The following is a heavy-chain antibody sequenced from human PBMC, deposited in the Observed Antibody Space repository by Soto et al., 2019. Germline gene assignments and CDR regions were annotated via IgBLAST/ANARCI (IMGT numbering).Heavy chain of an antibody. CDR3: ARGDNDY. J-gene: IGHJ4*02. Sequence: ASVKVSCKASGYTFTNYYVQWVRQAPGQGLEWMGVIHPDGGHTTHSQKFQDRVTMTRDTFTSTIYMDLSSLRSEDTAVYYCARGDNDYWGQGTLVTVSS. CDR1: GYTFTNYY. CDR2: IHPDGGHT. V-gene: IGHV1-46*01.